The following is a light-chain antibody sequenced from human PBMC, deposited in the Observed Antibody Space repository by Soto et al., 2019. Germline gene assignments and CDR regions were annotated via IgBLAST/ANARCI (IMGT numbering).Light chain of an antibody. Sequence: QSVLTQPRSVSGFPGQSVTISCTGTSSDVGVYNCVSWYQQYPGKAPKIMIYDVSKRPSGVPDRFSGSKSDNTASLTISGLQAEDEADYYCCSYAGSYTFVFGIGTKVTVL. V-gene: IGLV2-11*01. CDR3: CSYAGSYTFV. J-gene: IGLJ1*01. CDR1: SSDVGVYNC. CDR2: DVS.